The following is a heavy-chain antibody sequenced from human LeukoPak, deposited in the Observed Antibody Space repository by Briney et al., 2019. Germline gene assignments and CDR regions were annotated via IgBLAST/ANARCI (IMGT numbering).Heavy chain of an antibody. V-gene: IGHV1-24*01. Sequence: GASVTVSCKVSGYTLTELSMHWVRQAPGKGLEWMGGFYPVDGETIYAQKFQGRVTMTEDTSTNTAYMELSSLRSEDTAVYYCATGWELLRGNWFDAWGQGTLVTVSS. CDR3: ATGWELLRGNWFDA. D-gene: IGHD1-26*01. CDR1: GYTLTELS. CDR2: FYPVDGET. J-gene: IGHJ5*02.